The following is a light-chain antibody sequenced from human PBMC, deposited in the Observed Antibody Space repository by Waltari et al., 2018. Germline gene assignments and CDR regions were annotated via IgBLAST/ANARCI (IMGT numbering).Light chain of an antibody. V-gene: IGKV3-20*01. Sequence: EIVLTQSPGTLSLSPGERATLSCRASQSVGRSLAWYQQKPGQAPRLLIYDTAIRATVTPGRFSGSGSGTDFSLAISSLEPEDFAVYFCQHYVNLPVTFGQGTKVEI. J-gene: IGKJ1*01. CDR2: DTA. CDR3: QHYVNLPVT. CDR1: QSVGRS.